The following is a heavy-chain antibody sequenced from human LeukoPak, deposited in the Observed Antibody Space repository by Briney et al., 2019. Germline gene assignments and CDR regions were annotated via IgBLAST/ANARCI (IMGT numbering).Heavy chain of an antibody. CDR3: TGEKEAYNFGLAYYYYYMDV. CDR1: GFTFTDTY. D-gene: IGHD1-1*01. V-gene: IGHV3-11*01. J-gene: IGHJ6*03. Sequence: PGGSLRLSCAVSGFTFTDTYMTWIRQAPGKGLESLSYISPSGTDISYADSVKGRFTISRDNAKNSLYLQMNNLQTEDTAVYYCTGEKEAYNFGLAYYYYYMDVWGKGTTVTVSS. CDR2: ISPSGTDI.